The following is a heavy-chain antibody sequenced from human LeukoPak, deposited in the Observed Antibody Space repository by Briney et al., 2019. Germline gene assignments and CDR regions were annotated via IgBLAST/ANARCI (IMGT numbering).Heavy chain of an antibody. V-gene: IGHV3-23*01. CDR2: ISDSGGRT. Sequence: GGSLRLSCAASGFTFSSYAMSWVRQAPGKGLEWDSGISDSGGRTYYADSVKGRFTISRDNAKNSLYLQMDSLRAEDTAVYYCARDRLHYGEYEKTFDYWGQGTLVTVSS. CDR1: GFTFSSYA. CDR3: ARDRLHYGEYEKTFDY. J-gene: IGHJ4*02. D-gene: IGHD4-17*01.